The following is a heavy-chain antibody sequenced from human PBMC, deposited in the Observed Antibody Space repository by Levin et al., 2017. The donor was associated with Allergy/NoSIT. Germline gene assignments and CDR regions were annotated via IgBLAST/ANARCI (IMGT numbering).Heavy chain of an antibody. J-gene: IGHJ5*02. CDR1: GFTFSSYW. CDR2: IKQDGSEK. Sequence: SGGSLRLSCAASGFTFSSYWMSWVRQAPGKGLEWVANIKQDGSEKYYVDSVKGRFTISRDNAKNSLYLQMNSLRAEDTAVYYCARGLRYFDWLLPGEFRFDPWGQGTLVTVSS. V-gene: IGHV3-7*01. D-gene: IGHD3-9*01. CDR3: ARGLRYFDWLLPGEFRFDP.